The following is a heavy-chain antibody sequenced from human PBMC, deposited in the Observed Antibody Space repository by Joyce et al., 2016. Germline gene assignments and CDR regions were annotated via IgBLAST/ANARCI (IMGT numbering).Heavy chain of an antibody. J-gene: IGHJ6*02. Sequence: QVQLQESGPGLVKPSETLSLTCTVSGGSISIHYWSWIRQPPGKRLEWIVYIYYSGSTNYNPALNSRVTISVDTSKNQFSLKLRSVSAADTAVYYCARGLGTPYGMDVWGQGTTVTVAS. V-gene: IGHV4-59*11. CDR2: IYYSGST. CDR1: GGSISIHY. CDR3: ARGLGTPYGMDV. D-gene: IGHD7-27*01.